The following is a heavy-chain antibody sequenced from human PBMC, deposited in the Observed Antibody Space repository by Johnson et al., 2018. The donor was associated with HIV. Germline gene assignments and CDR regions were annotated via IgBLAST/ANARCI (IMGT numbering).Heavy chain of an antibody. V-gene: IGHV3-30*19. CDR2: ISFDGSNT. CDR1: GFTFNYYG. CDR3: ARRMKAVAHHDAFDI. Sequence: VQLVESGGGVVQPGGSLRLSCVASGFTFNYYGMHWVHQATGKGLEWVGFISFDGSNTHYADSVRGRFTISRDNSKNTLYLQMNGLRIESTAIYYCARRMKAVAHHDAFDIWGQGTMVTVSS. D-gene: IGHD6-19*01. J-gene: IGHJ3*02.